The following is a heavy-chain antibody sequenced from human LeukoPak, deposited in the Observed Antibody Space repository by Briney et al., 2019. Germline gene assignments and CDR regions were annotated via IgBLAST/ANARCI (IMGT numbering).Heavy chain of an antibody. J-gene: IGHJ4*02. CDR3: ARDSLLQYGGNDC. CDR2: IKQDGSET. D-gene: IGHD4-23*01. CDR1: GFPSSSYW. Sequence: GGSLTLSCSASGFPSSSYWMSWVRQAPGKGLEWVANIKQDGSETYYVASVKGRFTISRDNTNNSLYLQMSSLRAEDTAVYYCARDSLLQYGGNDCWGQGVLVTVSS. V-gene: IGHV3-7*01.